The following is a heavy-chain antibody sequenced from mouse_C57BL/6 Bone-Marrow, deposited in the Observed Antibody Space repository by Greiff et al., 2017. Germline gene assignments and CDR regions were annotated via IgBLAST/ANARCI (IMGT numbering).Heavy chain of an antibody. CDR3: EGVEVDGSSGDWYVDV. V-gene: IGHV1-85*01. D-gene: IGHD1-1*01. Sequence: VQLQQSGPELVKPGASVKLSCKASGYTFTSYDINWVKQRPGQGLEWIGGIYPRGGSTTYNEKFKGKATLTVDTSSSTAYMELHILTSEDSAVYFCEGVEVDGSSGDWYVDVWCTGTTVTVSS. CDR2: IYPRGGST. CDR1: GYTFTSYD. J-gene: IGHJ1*03.